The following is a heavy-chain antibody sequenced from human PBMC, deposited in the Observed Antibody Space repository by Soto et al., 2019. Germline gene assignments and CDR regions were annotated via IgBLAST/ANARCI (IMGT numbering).Heavy chain of an antibody. D-gene: IGHD3-16*02. Sequence: EASVKVSCKASGLAFPIDDIIWVRQTIGQGLEFMGWMNPSGRNTGYTQKFQGRATFTWNTPTNTAYMDLSGLRSEDTAVYYCARYRTKVPVAFDVWGQGTMVTVSS. CDR2: MNPSGRNT. CDR3: ARYRTKVPVAFDV. V-gene: IGHV1-8*01. J-gene: IGHJ3*01. CDR1: GLAFPIDD.